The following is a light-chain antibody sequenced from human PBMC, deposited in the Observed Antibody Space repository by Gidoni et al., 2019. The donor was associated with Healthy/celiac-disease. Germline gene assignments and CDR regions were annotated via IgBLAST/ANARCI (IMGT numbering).Light chain of an antibody. CDR3: QAWDSYTVF. V-gene: IGLV3-1*01. CDR2: QDN. Sequence: SYELTQPPSVSVSPGQTASITCPGDKLGDKYACWYQQKPGQSPVLVIYQDNKRPSGIPERFSGSNSGNTATLTIRGTQAMDEADYYCQAWDSYTVFFGRGTKLTVL. CDR1: KLGDKY. J-gene: IGLJ2*01.